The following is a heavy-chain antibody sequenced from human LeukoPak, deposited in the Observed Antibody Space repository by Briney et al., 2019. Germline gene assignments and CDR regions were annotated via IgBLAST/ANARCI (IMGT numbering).Heavy chain of an antibody. J-gene: IGHJ4*02. CDR2: IYRGGNT. V-gene: IGHV3-66*01. Sequence: GGSLRLSCAASGFTVSSNYMTWARQAPGKGRDGVSVIYRGGNTYYSDSVKGRFTISRDNSRNTVYLQMNSLRAEDTAVYYCARWVNNGGNGCYFDYWGQGILVTVSS. D-gene: IGHD2-8*01. CDR1: GFTVSSNY. CDR3: ARWVNNGGNGCYFDY.